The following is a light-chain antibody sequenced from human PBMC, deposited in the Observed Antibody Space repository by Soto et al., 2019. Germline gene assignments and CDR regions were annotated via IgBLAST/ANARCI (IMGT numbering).Light chain of an antibody. Sequence: EIELTQSPATLSLSPCETATLSCRASQNVDKFLAWYQQRPGQAPRLLIFDASNRAPGVPVRFSGSGSGTVFTLTIGSLEPEDSAVYFCQQRKNWPPITFGQGTRLEIK. CDR1: QNVDKF. V-gene: IGKV3-11*01. CDR2: DAS. J-gene: IGKJ5*01. CDR3: QQRKNWPPIT.